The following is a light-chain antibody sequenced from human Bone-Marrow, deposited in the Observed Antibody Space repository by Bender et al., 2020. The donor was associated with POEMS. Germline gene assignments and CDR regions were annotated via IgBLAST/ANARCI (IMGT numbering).Light chain of an antibody. CDR3: GSYTRNTKYV. CDR2: DVT. J-gene: IGLJ1*01. Sequence: QSALTQPASLSGSPGQSIAISCTGTSSDIGLYNYVSLYQQHPGKAPNLIIYDVTDRPSGVSDRFSGSKSGNTASLTISGLQAQDEADYYCGSYTRNTKYVFGGGTKVTVL. CDR1: SSDIGLYNY. V-gene: IGLV2-14*03.